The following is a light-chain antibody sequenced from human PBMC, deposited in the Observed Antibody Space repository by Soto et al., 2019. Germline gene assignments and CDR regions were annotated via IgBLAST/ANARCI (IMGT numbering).Light chain of an antibody. CDR3: QQSNDASPP. Sequence: DIQMTQSPSTLSASVGDSVTITCRASQSISSWLAWYQQKPGKVTKLLIYKASSLESEVPSRFSGRGPGTEFTLTISSLQPNDFATYSCQQSNDASPPSGQGTKLE. J-gene: IGKJ2*01. V-gene: IGKV1-5*03. CDR2: KAS. CDR1: QSISSW.